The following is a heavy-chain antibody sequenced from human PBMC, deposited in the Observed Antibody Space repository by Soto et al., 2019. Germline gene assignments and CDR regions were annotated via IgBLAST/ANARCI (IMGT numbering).Heavy chain of an antibody. CDR2: RSYDGIEK. D-gene: IGHD2-15*01. Sequence: QVQLVESGGGVVQPGSSLRRSCAASGFTFSRPAMHWVRQAPVKGLEWVAVRSYDGIEKYYAYSVSGRFTIYRDSSKNTLYLLRASMGPDDTGVYYCAREVASISPQGWGQGTLVTVYS. CDR1: GFTFSRPA. V-gene: IGHV3-30-3*01. J-gene: IGHJ1*01. CDR3: AREVASISPQG.